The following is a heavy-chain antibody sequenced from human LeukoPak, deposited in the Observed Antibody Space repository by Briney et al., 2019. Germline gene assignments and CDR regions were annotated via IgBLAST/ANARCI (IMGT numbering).Heavy chain of an antibody. CDR3: ASSGYYRYYFDY. J-gene: IGHJ4*02. CDR1: GGSISSYY. V-gene: IGHV4-4*07. Sequence: SETLSLTCTVSGGSISSYYWSRIRQPAGKGLEWIGRIYTSGSTNYNPSLKSRVTMSVDTSKNQFSLKLSSVTAADTAVYYCASSGYYRYYFDYWGQGTLVTVSS. D-gene: IGHD3-22*01. CDR2: IYTSGST.